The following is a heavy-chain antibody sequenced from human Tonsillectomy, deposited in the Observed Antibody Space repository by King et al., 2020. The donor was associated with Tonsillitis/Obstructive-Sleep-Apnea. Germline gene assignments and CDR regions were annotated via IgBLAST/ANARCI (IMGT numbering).Heavy chain of an antibody. CDR1: GFTFSSYA. V-gene: IGHV3-30*04. J-gene: IGHJ4*02. CDR2: ISYDGNNK. D-gene: IGHD3-3*01. Sequence: VQLVESGGGVVQPGRSLRLSCAASGFTFSSYAMHWVRQAPGKGLEWVAVISYDGNNKYYADSVKGRFTISRDNSKNTLYLLMNSLRAEDTAVYYCARGGAYESPGDYWGQGTLVTVSS. CDR3: ARGGAYESPGDY.